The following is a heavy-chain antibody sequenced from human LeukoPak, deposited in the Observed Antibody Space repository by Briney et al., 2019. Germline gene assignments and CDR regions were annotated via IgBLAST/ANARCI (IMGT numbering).Heavy chain of an antibody. CDR2: IRPDGTVT. J-gene: IGHJ4*02. Sequence: GGSLRLSCAASGFTFSTYCMHWVRQAPGKGPMWVSRIRPDGTVTNYADSVKARYIISRDNARNTVYLQMNSLRVEDTAVYYCVRDFRSADYWGQGTLVTVSS. CDR3: VRDFRSADY. V-gene: IGHV3-74*01. CDR1: GFTFSTYC.